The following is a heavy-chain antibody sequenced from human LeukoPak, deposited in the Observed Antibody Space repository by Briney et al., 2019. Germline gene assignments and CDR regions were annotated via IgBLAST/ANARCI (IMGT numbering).Heavy chain of an antibody. J-gene: IGHJ6*03. V-gene: IGHV4-34*01. CDR1: GGSISSYY. CDR3: AREWAGYYYGSGSLPLLGYMDV. D-gene: IGHD3-10*01. CDR2: INPSEST. Sequence: SETLSLTCTVAGGSISSYYWSWIRQPPGKGLEWIGEINPSESTNYNPSLKSRVTISVDTSKNQFSLKLSSVTAADTAVYYCAREWAGYYYGSGSLPLLGYMDVWGKGTTVTVSS.